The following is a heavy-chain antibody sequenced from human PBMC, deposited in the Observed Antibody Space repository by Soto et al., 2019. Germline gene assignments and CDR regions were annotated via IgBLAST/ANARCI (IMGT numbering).Heavy chain of an antibody. Sequence: GGSLRLSCTASGFTFSNYVMSWVRQAPGKGLEWVSAISGSGGSTYYADSVKGRFTISRDNSKNTLYLQMNSLRAEDTAVYYCAKGYGSGIDPWGQGTLGTVSS. V-gene: IGHV3-23*01. J-gene: IGHJ5*02. CDR1: GFTFSNYV. D-gene: IGHD3-10*01. CDR2: ISGSGGST. CDR3: AKGYGSGIDP.